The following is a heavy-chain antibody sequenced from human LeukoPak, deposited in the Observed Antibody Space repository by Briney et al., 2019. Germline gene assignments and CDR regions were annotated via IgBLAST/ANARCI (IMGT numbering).Heavy chain of an antibody. Sequence: GASVEVSCKASGYTFTGYYMHWVRQAPGQGLEWMGWINPNSGGTNYAQKFQGRVTMTRDTSISTAYMELSRLRSDDTAVYYCARGELRYFDWLPQPYLSNYGMDVWGQGTTVTVSS. V-gene: IGHV1-2*02. J-gene: IGHJ6*02. CDR2: INPNSGGT. CDR3: ARGELRYFDWLPQPYLSNYGMDV. D-gene: IGHD3-9*01. CDR1: GYTFTGYY.